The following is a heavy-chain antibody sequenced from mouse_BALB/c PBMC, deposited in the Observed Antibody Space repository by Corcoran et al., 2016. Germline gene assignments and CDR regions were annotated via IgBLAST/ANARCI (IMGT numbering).Heavy chain of an antibody. D-gene: IGHD2-3*01. Sequence: LVKTGASVKISCKASGYSFTGYYMHWVKQSHGKSLEWIGYISCYNGATSYNQKFKGKATFTVDSSSSTAYMQFNSLTSEDSAVYYCARGLLLYAMDYWCQGTSVTVSS. V-gene: IGHV1S34*01. CDR2: ISCYNGAT. J-gene: IGHJ4*01. CDR3: ARGLLLYAMDY. CDR1: GYSFTGYY.